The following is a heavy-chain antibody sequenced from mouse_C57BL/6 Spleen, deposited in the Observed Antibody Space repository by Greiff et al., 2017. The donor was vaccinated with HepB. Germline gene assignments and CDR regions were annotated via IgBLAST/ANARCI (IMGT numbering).Heavy chain of an antibody. CDR1: GYTFTSYW. Sequence: QVQLQQLGAELVMPGASVKLSCKASGYTFTSYWMHWVKQRPGQGLEWIGEIDPSDSYTNYNQKFKGKSTLTVDKSSSTAYMQLSSLTSEDSAVYYCARMEGYLDYWGQGTTLTVSS. V-gene: IGHV1-69*01. J-gene: IGHJ2*01. CDR2: IDPSDSYT. D-gene: IGHD2-2*01. CDR3: ARMEGYLDY.